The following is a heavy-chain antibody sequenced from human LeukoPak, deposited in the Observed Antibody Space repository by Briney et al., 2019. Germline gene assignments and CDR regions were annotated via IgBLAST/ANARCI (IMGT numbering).Heavy chain of an antibody. CDR1: GFTFSSYG. D-gene: IGHD2-21*02. CDR3: AREARYCGGDCYQQGFLDYYYYYYMDV. J-gene: IGHJ6*03. CDR2: IRYDGSNK. V-gene: IGHV3-30*02. Sequence: PGGSLRLSCAASGFTFSSYGMHWVRQAPGKGLEWVAFIRYDGSNKYYADSVKGRFTISRDNSKNTLYLQVNSLRAEDTAVYYCAREARYCGGDCYQQGFLDYYYYYYMDVWGKGTTVTVSS.